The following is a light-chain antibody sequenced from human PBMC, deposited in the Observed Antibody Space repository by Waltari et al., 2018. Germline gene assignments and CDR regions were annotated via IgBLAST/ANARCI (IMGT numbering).Light chain of an antibody. CDR2: DAS. J-gene: IGKJ1*01. CDR1: QSVSSK. Sequence: EIVMTQSPATLSVSPGESATLSCRASQSVSSKLAWYHQIPGQAPRLLIYDASTRATAIPARFTAGGSGTEFTLSISSLQSEDFAVYYCQQYNQWPRTFGQGTKVEIK. CDR3: QQYNQWPRT. V-gene: IGKV3-15*01.